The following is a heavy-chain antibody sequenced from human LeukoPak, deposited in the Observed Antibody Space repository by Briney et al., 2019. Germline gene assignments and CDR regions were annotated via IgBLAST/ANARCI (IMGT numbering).Heavy chain of an antibody. V-gene: IGHV5-51*01. CDR1: GYYFNNYW. J-gene: IGHJ1*01. CDR3: ARHEIGGDRSGWYMS. Sequence: KSGASLKISCKGSGYYFNNYWITWVGQMPGKGLEWMEIIYPYDSQPRYSPSFQAHVPLSPDKSIRTAYLQWRSLKASDTAMYYCARHEIGGDRSGWYMSWGQGTLVTVSS. CDR2: IYPYDSQP. D-gene: IGHD6-13*01.